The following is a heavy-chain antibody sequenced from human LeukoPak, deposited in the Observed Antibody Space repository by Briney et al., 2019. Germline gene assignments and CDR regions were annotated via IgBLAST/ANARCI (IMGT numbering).Heavy chain of an antibody. CDR2: IKQEGSEK. J-gene: IGHJ4*02. CDR3: ARDTGGGYSCYDC. Sequence: AGSLRLSSAASGFTLSIYWMTWIRQAPGKGLEWVANIKQEGSEKYYVDSVKGRFTISRDDAKNSLYLQMNSLRAEDTAVYYCARDTGGGYSCYDCWGQGTLVTVSS. V-gene: IGHV3-7*01. CDR1: GFTLSIYW. D-gene: IGHD5-18*01.